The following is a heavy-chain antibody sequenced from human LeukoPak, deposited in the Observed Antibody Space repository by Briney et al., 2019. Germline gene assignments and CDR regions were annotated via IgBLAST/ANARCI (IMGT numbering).Heavy chain of an antibody. D-gene: IGHD5-18*01. CDR3: ARALGYSYGYAVDY. CDR1: GFIFSNYN. V-gene: IGHV3-48*01. Sequence: GSLRLSCAASGFIFSNYNMNWVRQPPGKGLEWLSYISSSGTIYYADSVKGRFTISGDNAKNSLYLQMNSLRAEDTAVYYCARALGYSYGYAVDYWGQGTLVTVSS. CDR2: ISSSGTI. J-gene: IGHJ4*02.